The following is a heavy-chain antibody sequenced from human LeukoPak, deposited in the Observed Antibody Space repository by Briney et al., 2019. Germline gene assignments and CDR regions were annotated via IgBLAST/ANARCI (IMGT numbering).Heavy chain of an antibody. V-gene: IGHV3-7*01. CDR1: GFTFSSYW. CDR2: IKQDGSEK. CDR3: ARLPSGYDYPNFDY. Sequence: GGSLRLSCAASGFTFSSYWMSWVRQAPGKGLEWVANIKQDGSEKYYVDSVKGRFTISRDNAKNSLYLQMNSLRAEDTAVYYCARLPSGYDYPNFDYWGQGTLVTVSS. J-gene: IGHJ4*02. D-gene: IGHD5-12*01.